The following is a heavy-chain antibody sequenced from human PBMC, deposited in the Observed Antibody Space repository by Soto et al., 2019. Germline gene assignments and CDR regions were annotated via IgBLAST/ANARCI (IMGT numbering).Heavy chain of an antibody. Sequence: SQTLSLTCAISGDSVSSNSACWNWIIHSPSRGFEWLGRTYYRSKWYNDYAVSVKSRITINPDTSRNQFSLQLNSVTPDDTAVYYCTRESMSGWSDFWGQGTLVTVSS. J-gene: IGHJ4*02. CDR1: GDSVSSNSAC. V-gene: IGHV6-1*01. CDR2: TYYRSKWYN. D-gene: IGHD6-19*01. CDR3: TRESMSGWSDF.